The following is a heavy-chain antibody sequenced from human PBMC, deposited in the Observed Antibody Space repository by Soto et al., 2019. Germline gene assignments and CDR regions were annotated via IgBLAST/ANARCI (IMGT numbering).Heavy chain of an antibody. CDR1: GFTFSSYG. Sequence: ESGGGVVQPGRSLRLSCAASGFTFSSYGMHWVRQAPGKGLEWVTVISYDGSNKYYADSVKGRFTISRDNSKNTLYLQMNSLRAEDTAIYYCAKDPEYSYGYSFHYWGQGILVTVSS. D-gene: IGHD5-18*01. CDR2: ISYDGSNK. CDR3: AKDPEYSYGYSFHY. J-gene: IGHJ4*02. V-gene: IGHV3-30*18.